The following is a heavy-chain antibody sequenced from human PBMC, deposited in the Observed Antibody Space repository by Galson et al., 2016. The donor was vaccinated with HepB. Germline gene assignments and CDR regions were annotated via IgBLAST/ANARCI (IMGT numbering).Heavy chain of an antibody. CDR1: GFTFDAYF. CDR3: AKELSGDGFDV. J-gene: IGHJ3*01. CDR2: IIPSDNYM. V-gene: IGHV3-21*01. Sequence: SLRLSCAASGFTFDAYFMNWVRQAPGKGLEWMASIIPSDNYMYYADSVKGRFTLSRDNAKNSLYLQMDSLRVEETAVYYCAKELSGDGFDVWGQGTMVTVSS. D-gene: IGHD2-15*01.